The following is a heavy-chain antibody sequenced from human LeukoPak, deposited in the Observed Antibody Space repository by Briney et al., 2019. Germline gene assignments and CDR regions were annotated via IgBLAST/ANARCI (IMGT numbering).Heavy chain of an antibody. J-gene: IGHJ4*02. CDR3: ARIRCGHNSALCYNH. V-gene: IGHV4-34*01. CDR2: ISHNEGT. CDR1: GVSLNDYY. D-gene: IGHD2-8*01. Sequence: PSETLSLTCAVYGVSLNDYYWSWIRQTPGKRLEWIGEISHNEGTRYNPSLKSRVTISVDTSENHLFLRLTSVTAADTAVYYCARIRCGHNSALCYNHWGLGTLVTASS.